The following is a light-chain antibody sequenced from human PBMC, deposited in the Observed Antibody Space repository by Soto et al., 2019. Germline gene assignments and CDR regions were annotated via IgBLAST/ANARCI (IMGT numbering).Light chain of an antibody. Sequence: DIVMTQSPDSLAVSLGERATINCKSSQSVLYSSINKNYLAWYQQKPGQPPRLLIYWASGRESRVPDRFSGSGSGTDFTLTISSLQAEDVAVYYCQQYFSAPFTFGPGNKVDIK. CDR2: WAS. CDR1: QSVLYSSINKNY. J-gene: IGKJ3*01. V-gene: IGKV4-1*01. CDR3: QQYFSAPFT.